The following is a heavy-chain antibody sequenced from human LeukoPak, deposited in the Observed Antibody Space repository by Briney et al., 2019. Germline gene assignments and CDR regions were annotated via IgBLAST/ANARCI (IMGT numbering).Heavy chain of an antibody. CDR3: AREREHSFDY. V-gene: IGHV6-1*01. CDR2: TYYRSKWYN. Sequence: SQTLSLTCAISGDSVSSNSVAWNWIRQTPSRGLEWPGRTYYRSKWYNDYAVSVKSRITINADTSKNQFSLQLNSVSPEDTAVYYCAREREHSFDYWGQGTLVTVSS. D-gene: IGHD1-26*01. J-gene: IGHJ4*02. CDR1: GDSVSSNSVA.